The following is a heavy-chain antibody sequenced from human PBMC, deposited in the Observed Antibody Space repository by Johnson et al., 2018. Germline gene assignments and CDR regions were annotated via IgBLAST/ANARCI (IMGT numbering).Heavy chain of an antibody. CDR2: ISYDGSNE. CDR1: GFTFSSYG. V-gene: IGHV3-30*18. CDR3: AKELEVRSGSARNI. J-gene: IGHJ3*02. Sequence: QVQLVQSGGGVVQPGRSLRLSCAASGFTFSSYGMHWVRQAPGKGLEWVAIISYDGSNEYYTDSVKGRFTISRDNSKNTVYLQMISLRAEDPAVYYCAKELEVRSGSARNIWGQGTMVTVSS. D-gene: IGHD1-7*01.